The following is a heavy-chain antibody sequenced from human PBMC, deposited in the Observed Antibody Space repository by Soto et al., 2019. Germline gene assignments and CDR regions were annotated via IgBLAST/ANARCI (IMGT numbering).Heavy chain of an antibody. CDR3: AGGGRPDSYFDL. CDR2: ISYDGRRQ. CDR1: GFTFSTYA. V-gene: IGHV3-30*04. Sequence: QVQLVESGGGVVQPGRSLRLSCAASGFTFSTYAMHWVRQAPGKGLEWEAVISYDGRRQYYADSVKGRFTISRDNSENTLYLQMNSLRPEDTAVYYCAGGGRPDSYFDLWGRGTLVTVSS. D-gene: IGHD2-15*01. J-gene: IGHJ2*01.